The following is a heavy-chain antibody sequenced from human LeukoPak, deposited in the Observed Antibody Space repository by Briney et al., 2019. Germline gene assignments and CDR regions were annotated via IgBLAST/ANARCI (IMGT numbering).Heavy chain of an antibody. CDR2: IYPGDSDT. Sequence: GESLKISCKGSGYSFTSYWIGWVRQMPGKGLEWMGIIYPGDSDTRYSPSFQDQVTISADKSISTAYLQWSSLKASDTAMYYCARSLAYCGGDCYPYFDYWGQGTLVTVSS. D-gene: IGHD2-21*02. CDR3: ARSLAYCGGDCYPYFDY. J-gene: IGHJ4*02. CDR1: GYSFTSYW. V-gene: IGHV5-51*01.